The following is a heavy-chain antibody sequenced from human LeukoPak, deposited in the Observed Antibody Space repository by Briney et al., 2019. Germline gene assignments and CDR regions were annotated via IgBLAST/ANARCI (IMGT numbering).Heavy chain of an antibody. V-gene: IGHV3-74*01. CDR1: GFTFSSYW. CDR2: INSDGSST. Sequence: GGSLRLSCAASGFTFSSYWMHWVRQAPGKGLVWVSRINSDGSSTSYADSVKGRFTISRDNAKNTLYLQMNSLRAEDTAVYYCARGYYYDRSGYYSFDYWGQGTLVTVSS. D-gene: IGHD3-22*01. CDR3: ARGYYYDRSGYYSFDY. J-gene: IGHJ4*02.